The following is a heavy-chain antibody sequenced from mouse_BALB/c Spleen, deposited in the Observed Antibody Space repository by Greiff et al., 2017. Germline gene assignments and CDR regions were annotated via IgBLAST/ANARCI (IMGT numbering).Heavy chain of an antibody. Sequence: EVQVVESGGGLVKPGGSLKLSCAASGFTFSSYAMSWVRQTPEKRLEWVASISSGGSTYYPDSVKGRFTISRDNARNILYLQMSSLRSEDTAMYYCARGQGSTMITSNAMDYWGQGTSVTVSS. CDR3: ARGQGSTMITSNAMDY. CDR1: GFTFSSYA. J-gene: IGHJ4*01. D-gene: IGHD2-4*01. V-gene: IGHV5-6-5*01. CDR2: ISSGGST.